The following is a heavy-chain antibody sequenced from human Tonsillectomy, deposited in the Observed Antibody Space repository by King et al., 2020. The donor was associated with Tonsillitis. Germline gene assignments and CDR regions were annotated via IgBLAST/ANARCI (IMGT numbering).Heavy chain of an antibody. D-gene: IGHD3-22*01. CDR3: TTTSITMIVVVITPTAEYFQH. V-gene: IGHV3-15*01. J-gene: IGHJ1*01. Sequence: VQLVESGGDLVQPGGSLRLSCAASGFTFSNAWMSWVRQAPGKGLEWVGRIKSKTDGGTTDYAAPVKGRFTISRDDSKNTLYLQMNSLKTEDTAVYSCTTTSITMIVVVITPTAEYFQHWGQGTLVTVSS. CDR2: IKSKTDGGTT. CDR1: GFTFSNAW.